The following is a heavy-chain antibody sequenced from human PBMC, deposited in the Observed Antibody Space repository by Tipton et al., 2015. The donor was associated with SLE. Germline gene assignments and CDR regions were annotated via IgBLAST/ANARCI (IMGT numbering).Heavy chain of an antibody. CDR3: ARDRGGDYFDY. CDR1: GASISSGSYY. Sequence: TLSLTCTVSGASISSGSYYWSWIRQSAGKGLEYIGYVYYSGSTKYNPSLKSRVTISMDTSKNQFSLKLNSLTAAVTAVYYCARDRGGDYFDYWGQGNLVTVSS. CDR2: VYYSGST. V-gene: IGHV4-61*10. D-gene: IGHD3-10*01. J-gene: IGHJ4*02.